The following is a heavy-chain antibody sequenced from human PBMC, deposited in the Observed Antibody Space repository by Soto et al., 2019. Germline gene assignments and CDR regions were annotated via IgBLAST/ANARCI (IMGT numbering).Heavy chain of an antibody. J-gene: IGHJ6*02. V-gene: IGHV5-10-1*01. CDR2: IDPSDSYT. D-gene: IGHD4-17*01. CDR3: AKQTTVTAHYYYYGMDV. Sequence: GESLKISCKGSGYSFTSYWISRVRQMPGKGLEWMGRIDPSDSYTNYSPSFQGHVTISADKSISTAYLQWSSLKASDTAMYYCAKQTTVTAHYYYYGMDVWGQGTTVTVSS. CDR1: GYSFTSYW.